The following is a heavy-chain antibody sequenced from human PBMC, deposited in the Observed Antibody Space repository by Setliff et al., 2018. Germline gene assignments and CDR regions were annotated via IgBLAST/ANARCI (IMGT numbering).Heavy chain of an antibody. CDR1: GGSISSSIYY. Sequence: SETLSLTCSVSGGSISSSIYYWGWIRQPPGEGLEWIGSIYYSGSTYYSPSLKRRVTISVDTSKNQFSLKLSSVTAADTAVYYCARLKVGNNWPDYWGQGTLVTVSS. CDR3: ARLKVGNNWPDY. D-gene: IGHD1-1*01. CDR2: IYYSGST. J-gene: IGHJ4*02. V-gene: IGHV4-39*01.